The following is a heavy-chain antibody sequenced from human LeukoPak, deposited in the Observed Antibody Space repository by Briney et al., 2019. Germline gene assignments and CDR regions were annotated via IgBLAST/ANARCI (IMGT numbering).Heavy chain of an antibody. Sequence: PSETLSLTCTVSGGSISSHYWSWIRQPPGKGLEWIGYIYYSGSTNYNPSLKSRVTISVDTSKNQFSLKLSSVTAADTAVYYCARDHGYPDWFDPWAREPWSPSPQ. V-gene: IGHV4-59*11. J-gene: IGHJ5*02. CDR3: ARDHGYPDWFDP. D-gene: IGHD6-13*01. CDR1: GGSISSHY. CDR2: IYYSGST.